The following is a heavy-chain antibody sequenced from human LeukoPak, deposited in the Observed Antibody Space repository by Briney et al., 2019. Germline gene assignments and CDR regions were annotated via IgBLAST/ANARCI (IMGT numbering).Heavy chain of an antibody. V-gene: IGHV3-23*01. CDR3: ARHQTSYSSSSYTQD. Sequence: GSLRLSCAASGFTFSTYAMSWVRQAPGKGLQSVSSISGSGTTTYYADSVKGRFTIYRENSKNTLFLQMYSLAAEDTALYYCARHQTSYSSSSYTQDWGQGTLVTVSS. D-gene: IGHD6-13*01. J-gene: IGHJ4*02. CDR1: GFTFSTYA. CDR2: ISGSGTTT.